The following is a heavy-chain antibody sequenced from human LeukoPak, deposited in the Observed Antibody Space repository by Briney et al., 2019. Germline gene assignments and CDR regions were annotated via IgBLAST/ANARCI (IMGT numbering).Heavy chain of an antibody. V-gene: IGHV3-30*02. CDR3: ARWAGEGITPDY. CDR1: GFTFSSYG. CDR2: IRYDATTK. J-gene: IGHJ4*02. D-gene: IGHD3-16*01. Sequence: GGSLRLSCAASGFTFSSYGMHWVRQAPDRGLEWVSFIRYDATTKFYADSVKGRFTISRDNSKNTLSLQMNSLRPEDTAVYYCARWAGEGITPDYWGQGTLVTVSS.